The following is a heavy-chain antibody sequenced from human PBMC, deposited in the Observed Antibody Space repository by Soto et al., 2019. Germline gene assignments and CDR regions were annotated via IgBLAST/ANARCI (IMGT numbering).Heavy chain of an antibody. V-gene: IGHV4-59*01. CDR2: IYYLGST. Sequence: QVQLQESGPGQVKPSETLSLTCSVSGGSMSEYSWSWIRQSPGKGLEWIGYIYYLGSTDYNPSLKSRVTISVDTSKRQFSLRLTSVTAADTAVYYCARDGYDGSGSPYPAYWGPGTQVTVSS. CDR3: ARDGYDGSGSPYPAY. D-gene: IGHD3-10*01. CDR1: GGSMSEYS. J-gene: IGHJ4*02.